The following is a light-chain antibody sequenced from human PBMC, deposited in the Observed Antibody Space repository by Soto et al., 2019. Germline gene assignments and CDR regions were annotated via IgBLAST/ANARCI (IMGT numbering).Light chain of an antibody. CDR1: QTISIW. CDR3: PHYNSYSEA. Sequence: DSQRTQSPSTLSGSVGDIVTITWRAIQTISIWVPWYQQKPGKAPKLLIYKASTLKSGVPSRFSGSGSGTEFTLTISSLQPDDFATYYCPHYNSYSEAFGQGANV. V-gene: IGKV1-5*03. J-gene: IGKJ1*01. CDR2: KAS.